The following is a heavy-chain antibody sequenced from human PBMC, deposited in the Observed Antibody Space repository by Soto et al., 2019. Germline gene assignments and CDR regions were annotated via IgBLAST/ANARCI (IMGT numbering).Heavy chain of an antibody. Sequence: QIQLVQSGAEVKKPGSSVKVSCKASGGTFSSYAISRVRQAPGQGLEWMGGIIPIFGTANYAQKFQGRVTITADESTSTAYMELSSLRSGDTAVYYCARDGGVYDYSPFDYWGQGTLVTVSS. J-gene: IGHJ4*02. CDR3: ARDGGVYDYSPFDY. CDR1: GGTFSSYA. V-gene: IGHV1-69*12. CDR2: IIPIFGTA. D-gene: IGHD4-4*01.